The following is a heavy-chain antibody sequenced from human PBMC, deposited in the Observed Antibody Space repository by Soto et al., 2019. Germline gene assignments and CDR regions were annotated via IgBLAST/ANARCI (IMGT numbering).Heavy chain of an antibody. CDR1: GGSISSXXXX. J-gene: IGHJ6*02. CDR3: ARDYGSGSYYISYGMDV. Sequence: SETLSLTCTVSGGSISSXXXXXXXXXQPPGKGLEWIGYIYYSGSTYYNPSLKSRVTISVDTSKNQFSLKLSSVTAADTAVYYCARDYGSGSYYISYGMDVWGQGTTVTVS. D-gene: IGHD3-10*01. CDR2: IYYSGST. V-gene: IGHV4-30-4*01.